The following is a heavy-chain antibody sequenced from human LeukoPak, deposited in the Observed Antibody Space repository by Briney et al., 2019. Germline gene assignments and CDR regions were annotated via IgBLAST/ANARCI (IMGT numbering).Heavy chain of an antibody. D-gene: IGHD3-22*01. J-gene: IGHJ4*02. CDR3: ARDHLDSHFDY. CDR1: GGSISSSY. CDR2: IYISGST. V-gene: IGHV4-4*07. Sequence: SETLSLTCTVSGGSISSSYYSWIRQPAGKGLEWIGRIYISGSTNYNPSLKSRVTMSVDTSKNQFSLKLSSVTAADTAVYYCARDHLDSHFDYWGQGTLVTVSS.